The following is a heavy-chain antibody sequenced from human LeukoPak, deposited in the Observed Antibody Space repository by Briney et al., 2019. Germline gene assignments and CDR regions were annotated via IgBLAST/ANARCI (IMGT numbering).Heavy chain of an antibody. CDR2: IYPGDSET. D-gene: IGHD5-18*01. J-gene: IGHJ4*02. CDR3: ARQRYSHGSADH. Sequence: GQSLKISCKGSGDTFSTFWIGWVRQMPGKGLEWMGIIYPGDSETRYSPSFQGQVTISADKSITTAYLQWSSLKASDSAMYFCARQRYSHGSADHWGQGTPVTVSS. V-gene: IGHV5-51*01. CDR1: GDTFSTFW.